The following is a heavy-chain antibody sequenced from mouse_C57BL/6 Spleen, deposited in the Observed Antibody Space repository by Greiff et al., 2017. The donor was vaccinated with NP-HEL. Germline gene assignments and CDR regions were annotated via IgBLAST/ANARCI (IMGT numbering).Heavy chain of an antibody. CDR1: GFTFSDYG. CDR3: AREVLGYFDY. CDR2: ISSGSSTI. J-gene: IGHJ2*01. Sequence: EVRLVESGGGLVKPGGSLKLSCAASGFTFSDYGMHWVRQAPEKGLEWVAYISSGSSTIYYADTVKGRFTISRDNAKNTLFLQMTSLRSEDTAMYYCAREVLGYFDYWGQGTTLTVSS. V-gene: IGHV5-17*01. D-gene: IGHD2-14*01.